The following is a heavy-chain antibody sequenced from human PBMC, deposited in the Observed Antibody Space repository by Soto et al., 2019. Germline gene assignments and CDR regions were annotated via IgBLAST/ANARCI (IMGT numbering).Heavy chain of an antibody. D-gene: IGHD2-21*02. J-gene: IGHJ4*02. CDR1: GFTFTYYW. CDR2: IKQDGSQT. V-gene: IGHV3-7*01. CDR3: ARDYGVVTL. Sequence: QPGGSLRLSCAASGFTFTYYWMTWVRQPPGKGLEWVANIKQDGSQTFYVDSVKGRFTISRDDAKNSVFLQMNGLRVEDTAVYYCARDYGVVTLWGQGTLVTVSS.